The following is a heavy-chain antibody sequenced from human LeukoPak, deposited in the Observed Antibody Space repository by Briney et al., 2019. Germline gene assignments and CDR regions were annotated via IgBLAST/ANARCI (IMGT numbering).Heavy chain of an antibody. V-gene: IGHV3-23*01. CDR1: GFTFSSYA. Sequence: GGSLRLSCAASGFTFSSYAMSWVRQAPGKGLEWVSAISGSGGSTYYADSVKGRFTISRDNSKNTLYLQMNSLRADDTAVYYCVTSWNRQQRDYWGQGILVTVSS. J-gene: IGHJ4*02. CDR3: VTSWNRQQRDY. CDR2: ISGSGGST. D-gene: IGHD1-1*01.